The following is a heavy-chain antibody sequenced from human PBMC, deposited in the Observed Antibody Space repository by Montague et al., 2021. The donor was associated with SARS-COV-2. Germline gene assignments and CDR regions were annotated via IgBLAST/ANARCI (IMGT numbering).Heavy chain of an antibody. CDR3: ARYEGYYDILTGYSTPYHYYGMDV. D-gene: IGHD3-9*01. CDR2: IYYSGNT. CDR1: GGSISSGGYY. V-gene: IGHV4-31*03. Sequence: TLSLTCTVSGGSISSGGYYWSWIRQHPGKGLEWIGYIYYSGNTYYNPSLKSRVTISVDTSKNQFSLKLSSVTAADTAVYYCARYEGYYDILTGYSTPYHYYGMDVWGQGTTVTVSS. J-gene: IGHJ6*02.